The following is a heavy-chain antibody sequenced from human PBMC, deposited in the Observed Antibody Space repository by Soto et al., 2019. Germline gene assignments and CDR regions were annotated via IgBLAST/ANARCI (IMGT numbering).Heavy chain of an antibody. CDR1: GFTFSSYA. Sequence: GGSLRLSCAASGFTFSSYAMSWVRQAPGKGLEWVSAISGSGGSTYYADSVKGRFTISRDNSKNTLYLQMNSLRAEDTAVYYCAKDAPKRGITGDKGDYWGQGTLVTVSS. CDR2: ISGSGGST. D-gene: IGHD7-27*01. J-gene: IGHJ4*02. CDR3: AKDAPKRGITGDKGDY. V-gene: IGHV3-23*01.